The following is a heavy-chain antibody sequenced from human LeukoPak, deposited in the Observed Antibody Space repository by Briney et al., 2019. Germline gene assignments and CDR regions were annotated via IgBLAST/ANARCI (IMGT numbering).Heavy chain of an antibody. CDR3: ARVHGGNSDY. V-gene: IGHV1-2*02. CDR2: INPNSGGT. J-gene: IGHJ4*02. D-gene: IGHD4-23*01. CDR1: GYTLTGYY. Sequence: GASVKVSCKASGYTLTGYYMHWVRQAPGQGLEWMGWINPNSGGTNYAQKFQGRVTMTRDTSISTAYMELSSLRSEDTAVYYCARVHGGNSDYWGQGTLVTVSS.